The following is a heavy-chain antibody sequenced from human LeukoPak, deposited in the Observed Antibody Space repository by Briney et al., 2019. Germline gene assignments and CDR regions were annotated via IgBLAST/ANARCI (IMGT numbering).Heavy chain of an antibody. D-gene: IGHD2-15*01. Sequence: SVKVSCKASGGTFSSYAISWVRQAPGQGLEWMGGIIPIFGTANYAQKFQGRVTITADKSTSTAYMELSSLRSEDTAVYYCARVSGYYYYTDVWGKGTTVTVSS. J-gene: IGHJ6*03. CDR2: IIPIFGTA. CDR1: GGTFSSYA. CDR3: ARVSGYYYYTDV. V-gene: IGHV1-69*06.